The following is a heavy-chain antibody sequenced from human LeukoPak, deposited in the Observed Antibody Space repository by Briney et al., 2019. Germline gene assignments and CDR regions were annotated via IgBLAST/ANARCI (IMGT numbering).Heavy chain of an antibody. CDR1: GFIFSTYA. D-gene: IGHD3-10*01. CDR2: ISGSGGST. J-gene: IGHJ4*02. V-gene: IGHV3-23*01. CDR3: AKGYGPGSSNVPDY. Sequence: GGSLRLSCAASGFIFSTYAMTWVRQAPGKGLEWVSAISGSGGSTYYADSVKGRFTISRDNSKSTLYLQMNSLRAEDTAVYYCAKGYGPGSSNVPDYWGQGTLVTVSS.